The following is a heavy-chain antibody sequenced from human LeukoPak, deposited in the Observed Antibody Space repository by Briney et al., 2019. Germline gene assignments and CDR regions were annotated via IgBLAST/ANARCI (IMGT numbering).Heavy chain of an antibody. CDR1: GFTFDDYA. V-gene: IGHV3-9*01. J-gene: IGHJ4*02. Sequence: GRSLRLSCAASGFTFDDYAMHWVRQAPGKGLEWVSGISWNSGSIGYADSVKGRFTISRDNAKNSLYLQMNSLRAEDTALYYCAKDSDGSGSYHTYFDYWGQGTLVTVSS. CDR2: ISWNSGSI. CDR3: AKDSDGSGSYHTYFDY. D-gene: IGHD3-10*01.